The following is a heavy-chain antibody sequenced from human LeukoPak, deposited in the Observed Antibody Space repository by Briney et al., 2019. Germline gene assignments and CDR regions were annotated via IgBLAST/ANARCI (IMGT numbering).Heavy chain of an antibody. CDR1: GGFISSGSYY. CDR2: IYTSGST. V-gene: IGHV4-61*02. D-gene: IGHD2-21*01. Sequence: SETLSLTCTVSGGFISSGSYYWSWIRQPAGKGLEWVGRIYTSGSTNYNPSLKSRVTISVDTSKNQFSLKLSSVTAADTAVYYCARVRAGDFDYWGQGTLVTVSS. CDR3: ARVRAGDFDY. J-gene: IGHJ4*02.